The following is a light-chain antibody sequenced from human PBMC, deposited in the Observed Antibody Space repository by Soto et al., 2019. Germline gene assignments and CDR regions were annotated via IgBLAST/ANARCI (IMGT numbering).Light chain of an antibody. Sequence: EIVLTQSPGTLSLSPGERATLSCRDSQSVSSSYLAWYQQKPGQAPRLLIYGASSRATGIPDRFSGSGSGTDFTLTISSRETEDFAVYYCQQYGSSPRLTFGGGTKVEIK. V-gene: IGKV3-20*01. CDR3: QQYGSSPRLT. J-gene: IGKJ4*01. CDR2: GAS. CDR1: QSVSSSY.